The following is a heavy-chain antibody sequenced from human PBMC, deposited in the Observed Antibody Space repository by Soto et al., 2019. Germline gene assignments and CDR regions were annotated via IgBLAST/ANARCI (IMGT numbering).Heavy chain of an antibody. CDR1: GYTFTSYG. CDR3: ARDHVSPPPRYASSSEYRDV. V-gene: IGHV1-18*01. J-gene: IGHJ6*03. Sequence: ASVKVSCKASGYTFTSYGISWVRQAPGQGLEWMGWISAYNGNTNYAQKLQGRVTMTTDTSTSTAYMELRGLRSDDTAVYYCARDHVSPPPRYASSSEYRDVWGKGPTAPVSS. D-gene: IGHD6-6*01. CDR2: ISAYNGNT.